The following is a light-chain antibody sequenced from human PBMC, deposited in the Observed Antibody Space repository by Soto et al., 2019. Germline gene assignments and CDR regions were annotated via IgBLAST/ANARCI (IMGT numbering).Light chain of an antibody. CDR2: SNN. V-gene: IGLV1-44*01. CDR1: SSNMGSNT. Sequence: QSVLTQPPPASGTPGQRVTISCSGSSSNMGSNTVNWYQQLPGTAPKLLIYSNNQRPSGVPDRFSGSKSGTSASLAISGLQSEDEADYYCAAWDDSLNGLWVFGGGTKLTVL. J-gene: IGLJ3*02. CDR3: AAWDDSLNGLWV.